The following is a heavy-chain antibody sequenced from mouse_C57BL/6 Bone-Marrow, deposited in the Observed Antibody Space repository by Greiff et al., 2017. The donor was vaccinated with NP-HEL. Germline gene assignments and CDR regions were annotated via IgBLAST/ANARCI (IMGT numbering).Heavy chain of an antibody. J-gene: IGHJ1*03. CDR2: ISNLAYSI. CDR1: GFTFSDYG. CDR3: ARAGTWKGYFDV. V-gene: IGHV5-15*01. Sequence: EVKLMESGGGLVQPGGSLKLSCAASGFTFSDYGMAWVRQAPRKGPAWVAFISNLAYSIYYADTVTGRFTIPREHAENTLYLEMSRLRSEDTAMYYCARAGTWKGYFDVWGTGTTVTVSS. D-gene: IGHD3-3*01.